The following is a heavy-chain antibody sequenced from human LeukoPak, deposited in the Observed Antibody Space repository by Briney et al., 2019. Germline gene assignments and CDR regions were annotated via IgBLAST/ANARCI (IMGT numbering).Heavy chain of an antibody. CDR3: ARRQENYDFWSGYYVHETEANVSAFDI. CDR2: IYHSGST. J-gene: IGHJ3*02. D-gene: IGHD3-3*01. CDR1: GYSISSGYY. V-gene: IGHV4-38-2*01. Sequence: PSETLSLTCAVSGYSISSGYYWGWIRQPPGKGLEWIGSIYHSGSTYYNPSLKSRVTISVDTSKNQFSLKLSSVTAADTAVYYCARRQENYDFWSGYYVHETEANVSAFDIWGQGTMVTVSS.